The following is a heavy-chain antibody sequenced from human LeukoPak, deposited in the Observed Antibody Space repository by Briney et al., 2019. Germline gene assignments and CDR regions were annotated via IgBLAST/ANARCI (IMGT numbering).Heavy chain of an antibody. CDR1: GYTFTSYG. Sequence: ASVKVSCNASGYTFTSYGISWVRQAPGQGLEWMGWISAYNANTNYAQKLQGRVTMTTDTSTSTAYLELRSLSSDDTAVYYCARDLSPAYFDYWGQGTLVTVSS. CDR2: ISAYNANT. CDR3: ARDLSPAYFDY. J-gene: IGHJ4*02. V-gene: IGHV1-18*01.